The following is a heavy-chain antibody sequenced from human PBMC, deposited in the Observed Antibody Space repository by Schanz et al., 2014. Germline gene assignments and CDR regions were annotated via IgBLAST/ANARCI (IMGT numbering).Heavy chain of an antibody. CDR2: LDLEDGEI. CDR1: GYTFTGYY. J-gene: IGHJ6*02. CDR3: ATAEDASGSYGLPACGV. D-gene: IGHD3-10*01. Sequence: QVHLVQSGAEVKKPGASVKVSCKASGYTFTGYYIHWVRQAPGKGLEWMGGLDLEDGEIVYAEQLKGRVTMTEDTSTDTAYMELSSLRSPDTAVYYCATAEDASGSYGLPACGVWGQGTTVIVSS. V-gene: IGHV1-24*01.